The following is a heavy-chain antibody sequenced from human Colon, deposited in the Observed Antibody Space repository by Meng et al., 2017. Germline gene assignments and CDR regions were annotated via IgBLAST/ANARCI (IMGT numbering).Heavy chain of an antibody. CDR3: ARDRVPGKY. CDR1: GGSVISNSYY. CDR2: IYYSGTT. J-gene: IGHJ4*02. V-gene: IGHV4-61*01. Sequence: VQLQESGPGLVRPSETLSLTCTVSGGSVISNSYYWSWIRQPPGKGLEWIGCIYYSGTTNYNPSLKSRVTISVDTSKNQFSLKLSSVTPADTAVYFCARDRVPGKYWGQGTLVTVSS. D-gene: IGHD1-14*01.